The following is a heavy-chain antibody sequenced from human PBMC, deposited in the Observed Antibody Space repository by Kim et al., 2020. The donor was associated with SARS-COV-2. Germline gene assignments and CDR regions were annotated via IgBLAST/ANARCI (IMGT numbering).Heavy chain of an antibody. CDR1: GFTFSSYG. Sequence: GGSLRLSCAASGFTFSSYGMHWVRQAPGKGLEWVAVIWYDGSNKYYADSVKGRFTISRDNSKNTLYLQMNSLRAEDTAVYYCASSGGVGAPNDYWGQGTLVTVSS. J-gene: IGHJ4*02. D-gene: IGHD1-26*01. CDR2: IWYDGSNK. CDR3: ASSGGVGAPNDY. V-gene: IGHV3-33*01.